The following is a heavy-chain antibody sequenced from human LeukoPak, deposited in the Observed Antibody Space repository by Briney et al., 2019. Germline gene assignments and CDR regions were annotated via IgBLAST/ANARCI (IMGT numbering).Heavy chain of an antibody. V-gene: IGHV7-4-1*02. J-gene: IGHJ4*02. D-gene: IGHD5-24*01. Sequence: ASVKVPCKSSGYTFTSFGISWVRQAPGQGLEWMGWINTNTGNPTYAQDFTGRFVFSLDTSVSTAYLQISNLKAEDTAVYYCATFEDVYNFEGVFDYWGQGTLVTVSS. CDR1: GYTFTSFG. CDR3: ATFEDVYNFEGVFDY. CDR2: INTNTGNP.